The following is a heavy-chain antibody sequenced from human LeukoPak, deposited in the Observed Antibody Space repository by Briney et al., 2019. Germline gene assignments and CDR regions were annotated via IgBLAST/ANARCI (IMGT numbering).Heavy chain of an antibody. CDR3: TRGDRPRFNWYFDL. V-gene: IGHV1-18*01. CDR2: ISAYNGNT. CDR1: GYTFTSYG. J-gene: IGHJ2*01. Sequence: ASVKVSCKASGYTFTSYGISWVRQAPGQGLEWMGWISAYNGNTNYAQKLQGRVTMTTDTSTSTAYMELRSLRSDDTAVYYCTRGDRPRFNWYFDLWGRGTLVTVSS.